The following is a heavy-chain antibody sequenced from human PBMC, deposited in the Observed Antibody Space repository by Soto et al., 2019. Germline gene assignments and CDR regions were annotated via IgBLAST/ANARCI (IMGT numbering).Heavy chain of an antibody. V-gene: IGHV3-7*03. D-gene: IGHD3-3*01. Sequence: PGGSLRLSCVVSGFTFRNYWMSWVRQDPGKGLEWVAIIKQDGSETYYVDSVKGRFTISRDNAKNSLYLQINRLRAEDTAVYYCARGTWSDSLAYWGQGTLVTVSS. CDR3: ARGTWSDSLAY. CDR2: IKQDGSET. J-gene: IGHJ4*02. CDR1: GFTFRNYW.